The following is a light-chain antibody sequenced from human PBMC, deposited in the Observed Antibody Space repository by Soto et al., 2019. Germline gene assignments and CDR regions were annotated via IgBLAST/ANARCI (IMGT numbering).Light chain of an antibody. Sequence: QSVLTQPASVSGSPGQSITISCTGTSSGVGGYNSVSWYRQHPGKAPKLIIYDVTNRPSGVSSRFSASKSGYTASLTISGLQAEDEADYYCSSYTSTSTLYVFGTGTKVTVL. CDR2: DVT. J-gene: IGLJ1*01. CDR3: SSYTSTSTLYV. CDR1: SSGVGGYNS. V-gene: IGLV2-14*01.